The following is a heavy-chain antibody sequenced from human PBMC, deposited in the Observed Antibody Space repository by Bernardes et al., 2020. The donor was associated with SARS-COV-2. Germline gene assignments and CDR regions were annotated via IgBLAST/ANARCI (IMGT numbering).Heavy chain of an antibody. CDR1: GASIRSGGDY. CDR3: ARGTWIELWLGGNWFDP. D-gene: IGHD5-18*01. J-gene: IGHJ5*02. V-gene: IGHV4-31*03. CDR2: IYYSGNT. Sequence: SETLSLTCTVSGASIRSGGDYWTWIRQHPGKGLEWIGYIYYSGNTHYNPSLKSRTTISVDTSENQFSLKLSSVTAADTAVYYCARGTWIELWLGGNWFDPWGQGTLVTVSS.